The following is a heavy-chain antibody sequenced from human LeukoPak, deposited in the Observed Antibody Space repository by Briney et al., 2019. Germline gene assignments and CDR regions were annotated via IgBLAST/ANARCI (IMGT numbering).Heavy chain of an antibody. CDR3: ARGGYRTGCCLRR. J-gene: IGHJ4*02. Sequence: PSETLCLSCAVYGGSFSGYDWSWIRQPPGKGLEWIGEINHSGSTNYNPSLKSRVTISVDTSKNQSSLKLSCVTAADTAVYYCARGGYRTGCCLRRWGQGTLVTVSS. V-gene: IGHV4-34*01. D-gene: IGHD2-8*02. CDR2: INHSGST. CDR1: GGSFSGYD.